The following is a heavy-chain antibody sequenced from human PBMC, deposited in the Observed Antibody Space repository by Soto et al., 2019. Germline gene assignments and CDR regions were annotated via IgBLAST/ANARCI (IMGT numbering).Heavy chain of an antibody. CDR3: AKGLLRSYYYYGMDV. Sequence: EVQLVESGGGLVQPGRSLRLSCAASGFTFDDYAMHWVRQAPGKGLEWVSGISWNSGSIGYADSVKGRFTISRDNAKNSLYLQMNNLRAEDTALYYCAKGLLRSYYYYGMDVWGQGTTVTVSS. CDR1: GFTFDDYA. J-gene: IGHJ6*02. CDR2: ISWNSGSI. V-gene: IGHV3-9*01.